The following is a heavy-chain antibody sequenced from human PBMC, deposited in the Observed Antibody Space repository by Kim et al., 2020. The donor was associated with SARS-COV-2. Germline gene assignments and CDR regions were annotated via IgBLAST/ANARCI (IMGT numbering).Heavy chain of an antibody. J-gene: IGHJ4*02. D-gene: IGHD3-22*01. CDR2: ISWDGGST. CDR1: GFTFGDYA. V-gene: IGHV3-43*02. CDR3: AKAPYDYDSSDPDY. Sequence: GGSLRLSCAASGFTFGDYAMHWVRQAPGKGLEWVSLISWDGGSTYYADSVKGRFTISRDNSKNSLYLQMNSLRTEDTALYYCAKAPYDYDSSDPDYWGQGTLVTVSS.